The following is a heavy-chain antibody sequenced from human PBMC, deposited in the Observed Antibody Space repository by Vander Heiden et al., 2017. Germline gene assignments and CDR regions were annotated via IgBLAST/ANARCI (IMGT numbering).Heavy chain of an antibody. Sequence: QVPPQESGPGPVKPSQTLSLTCPFPGCSIRRGGFYWSWIRQHPGKGLEWIGYIYYSGSTYYNPSLKSRVTISVDTSKNQFSLKLSSVTAADTAVYYCARDRRITMVRGATNWFDPWGQGTLVTVSS. CDR2: IYYSGST. CDR1: GCSIRRGGFY. V-gene: IGHV4-31*03. CDR3: ARDRRITMVRGATNWFDP. D-gene: IGHD3-10*01. J-gene: IGHJ5*02.